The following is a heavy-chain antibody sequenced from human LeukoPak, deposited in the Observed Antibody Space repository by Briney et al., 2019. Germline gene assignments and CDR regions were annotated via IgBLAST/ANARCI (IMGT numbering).Heavy chain of an antibody. Sequence: ASVKVTCKASGYTFTSYYMHWVRQAPGQGLEWMGIINSSDGSTRYPQKFQGRVTMTRDTSTSTVYMELSSLRSEDTAVYYCARDPTAYSGSYSFDYWGQGTLVTVSS. D-gene: IGHD1-26*01. V-gene: IGHV1-46*01. CDR3: ARDPTAYSGSYSFDY. J-gene: IGHJ4*02. CDR2: INSSDGST. CDR1: GYTFTSYY.